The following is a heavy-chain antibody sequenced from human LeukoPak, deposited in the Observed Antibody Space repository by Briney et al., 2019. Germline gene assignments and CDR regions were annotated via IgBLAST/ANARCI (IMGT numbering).Heavy chain of an antibody. CDR2: ISSSSSYI. J-gene: IGHJ4*02. V-gene: IGHV3-21*01. D-gene: IGHD4-17*01. CDR1: GFTFSSYS. CDR3: ARGYRATVTTLFGY. Sequence: GGSLRLSCAASGFTFSSYSMNWVRQAPGKGLEWVSSISSSSSYIYYADSVKGRFTISRDNAKNSLYLQMNSLRAEDTAVYYCARGYRATVTTLFGYWGQGTLVTVSS.